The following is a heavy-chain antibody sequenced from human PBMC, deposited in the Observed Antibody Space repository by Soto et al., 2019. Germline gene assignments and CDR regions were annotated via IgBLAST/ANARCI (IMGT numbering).Heavy chain of an antibody. V-gene: IGHV3-30*18. Sequence: GSLRLSCAASGFTFSTYGMHWVRQAPGKGLEWVAVISYGGSNKDYADSVKGRFTISRDNSQYTLYLQMNSLRAEDTAVYYCAKDRGHSSSWYTFYHCMDVWGQGTTVTVSS. CDR3: AKDRGHSSSWYTFYHCMDV. D-gene: IGHD6-13*01. CDR1: GFTFSTYG. J-gene: IGHJ6*02. CDR2: ISYGGSNK.